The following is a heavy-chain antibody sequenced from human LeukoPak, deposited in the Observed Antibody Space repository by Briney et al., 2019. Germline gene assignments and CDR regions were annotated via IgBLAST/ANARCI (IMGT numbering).Heavy chain of an antibody. Sequence: SETLSLTCAVYGGSFSGYYWSWIRQPPGKGLEWIGEINHNGSTNYNPSLKSRVTIAVETSKNQFYLKLSSVTAGDRAVYYCARVFRVTIFGVVIHPYYYYGMDVWGQGTTVTVSS. CDR1: GGSFSGYY. CDR3: ARVFRVTIFGVVIHPYYYYGMDV. V-gene: IGHV4-34*01. CDR2: INHNGST. D-gene: IGHD3-3*01. J-gene: IGHJ6*02.